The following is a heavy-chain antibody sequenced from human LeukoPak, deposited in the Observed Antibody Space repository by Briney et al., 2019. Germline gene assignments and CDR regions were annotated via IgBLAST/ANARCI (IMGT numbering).Heavy chain of an antibody. Sequence: TGGSLRLSCAASGFTFSSYSMNWVRQAPGKGLEWVSSISSSSSYIYYADSVKGRFTFSRDNAKNSLYLQMNSLRAEDTAVYYCARLVCSSTSCYDYWGQGTLVTVSS. CDR2: ISSSSSYI. CDR3: ARLVCSSTSCYDY. J-gene: IGHJ4*02. D-gene: IGHD2-2*01. CDR1: GFTFSSYS. V-gene: IGHV3-21*01.